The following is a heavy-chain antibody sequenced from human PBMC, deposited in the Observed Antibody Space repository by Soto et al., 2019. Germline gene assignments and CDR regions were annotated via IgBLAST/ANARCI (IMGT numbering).Heavy chain of an antibody. CDR3: ARVLFRGSYYSLFDY. CDR1: EYTFTNYY. D-gene: IGHD1-26*01. V-gene: IGHV1-46*01. Sequence: QVQLVQSGAEVKKPGASVKVSCKASEYTFTNYYMHWVRQAPGQGLEWMGIINPNGGSTNYAQKFKGRVTMTRDTSTSTVYMELSSLRSEDTAVYYCARVLFRGSYYSLFDYWGQGTLVTVSS. CDR2: INPNGGST. J-gene: IGHJ4*02.